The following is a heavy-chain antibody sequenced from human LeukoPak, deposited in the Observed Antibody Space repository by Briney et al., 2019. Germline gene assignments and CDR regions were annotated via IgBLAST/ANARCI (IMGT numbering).Heavy chain of an antibody. Sequence: ASVKVSCKASGYTFTSYAMHWVRQAPGQRLEWMGWINAGNGNTKYSQKFQGRVTITRDTSASTAYMELSSLRSEDTAVYYCARGLRGYYDSSGYSSWFDPWGQGTLVTVSS. CDR2: INAGNGNT. J-gene: IGHJ5*02. CDR3: ARGLRGYYDSSGYSSWFDP. V-gene: IGHV1-3*01. CDR1: GYTFTSYA. D-gene: IGHD3-22*01.